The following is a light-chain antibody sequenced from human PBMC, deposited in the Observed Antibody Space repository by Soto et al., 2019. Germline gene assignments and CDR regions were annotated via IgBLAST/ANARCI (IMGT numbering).Light chain of an antibody. V-gene: IGKV3-15*01. CDR1: QSLTSY. J-gene: IGKJ4*01. Sequence: ERVMTQSPASLCVSPGERATLSCRASQSLTSYLSWYQQKPHQAPRLLIYGISTRATDIPARFSGSGSGTEFTLTISSLQSEDFAVYYCQQYNNWPLTFGGGTKVDI. CDR3: QQYNNWPLT. CDR2: GIS.